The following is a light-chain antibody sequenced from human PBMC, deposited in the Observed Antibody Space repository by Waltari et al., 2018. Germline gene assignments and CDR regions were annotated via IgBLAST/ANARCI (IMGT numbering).Light chain of an antibody. CDR2: ATS. Sequence: DIQMTQSPSSLSASVGDRVTITCRESQSINNFLNWYQQKPGKAPNLLIYATSNLQSGVPSRFSGSGSETHYSLTISNVQPEDFANYYCQQSYTTPLTFGGGTKVEIK. J-gene: IGKJ4*01. CDR1: QSINNF. CDR3: QQSYTTPLT. V-gene: IGKV1-39*01.